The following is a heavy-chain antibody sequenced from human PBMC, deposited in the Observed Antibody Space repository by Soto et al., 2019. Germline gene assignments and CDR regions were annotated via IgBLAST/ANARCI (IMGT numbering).Heavy chain of an antibody. CDR2: ISAYNGNT. J-gene: IGHJ4*02. V-gene: IGHV1-18*04. Sequence: ASVKVSCKASGYTFTSYGISWVRQAPGQGLEWMGWISAYNGNTNYAQKLQGRVTMTTDTSTSTAYMELRSLRSDDTAVYYCARDDARSVRGYPNYFDYWGQGPLVTVSS. CDR3: ARDDARSVRGYPNYFDY. CDR1: GYTFTSYG. D-gene: IGHD3-22*01.